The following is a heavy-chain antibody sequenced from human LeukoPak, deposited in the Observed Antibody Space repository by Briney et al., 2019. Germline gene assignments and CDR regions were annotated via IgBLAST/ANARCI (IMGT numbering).Heavy chain of an antibody. V-gene: IGHV4-34*01. CDR3: AREVRGGGKFDY. J-gene: IGHJ4*02. CDR2: INHSGST. Sequence: SETLPLTCAVYGGSFSGYYWSWIRQPPGKGLEWIGEINHSGSTNYNPSLKSRVTISVDTSKNQFSLKLSSATAADTAVYYCAREVRGGGKFDYWGQGTLVTVSS. CDR1: GGSFSGYY. D-gene: IGHD2-21*01.